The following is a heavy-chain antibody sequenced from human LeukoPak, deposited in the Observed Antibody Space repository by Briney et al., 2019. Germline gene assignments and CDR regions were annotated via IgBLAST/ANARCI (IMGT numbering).Heavy chain of an antibody. V-gene: IGHV3-48*01. D-gene: IGHD6-6*01. J-gene: IGHJ3*02. CDR2: ISSSSSTI. Sequence: GGSLRLSCAASGFTFSSYSMNWVRQAPGKGLEWVSYISSSSSTIYYADSVKGRFTISRDNAKNSLYLQMNSLRAEDTAVYYCVGDSSSVAFDIWGQGTMVTVSS. CDR1: GFTFSSYS. CDR3: VGDSSSVAFDI.